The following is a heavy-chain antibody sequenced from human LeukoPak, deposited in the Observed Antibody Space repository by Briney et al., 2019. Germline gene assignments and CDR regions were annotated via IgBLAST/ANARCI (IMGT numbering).Heavy chain of an antibody. CDR1: GFNLRDYA. D-gene: IGHD5-24*01. J-gene: IGHJ4*02. CDR2: MSGSGDRT. CDR3: AKRRRDGYNSPIDY. Sequence: PGGSLRLSCAASGFNLRDYAMNWVRQAPGKGLEWVSGMSGSGDRTDYADSLKGRFTMSRDTSMNTLYLQMNSLRAEDTALYYCAKRRRDGYNSPIDYWGQGTLVTVSS. V-gene: IGHV3-23*01.